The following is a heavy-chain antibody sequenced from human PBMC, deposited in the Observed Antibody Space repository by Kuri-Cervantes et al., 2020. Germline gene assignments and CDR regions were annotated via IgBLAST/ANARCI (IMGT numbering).Heavy chain of an antibody. V-gene: IGHV3-30*18. CDR2: ISYDGSNK. J-gene: IGHJ6*02. D-gene: IGHD1-26*01. CDR1: GFTFINYA. CDR3: AKYRALYYYYGMDV. Sequence: GGSLRLSCAASGFTFINYAMSWVRQAPGKGLEWVAVISYDGSNKYYADSVKGRFTISRDNSKNTLYLQMNSLRAEDTAVYYCAKYRALYYYYGMDVWGQGTTVTVSS.